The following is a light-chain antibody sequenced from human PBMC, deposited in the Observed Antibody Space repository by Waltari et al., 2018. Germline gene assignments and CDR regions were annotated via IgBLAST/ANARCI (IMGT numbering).Light chain of an antibody. CDR3: QVWDTSSDHYVV. J-gene: IGLJ2*01. Sequence: SYVLTQPPSVSVAPGQTARFTCGGNNIGSYHVHWHQQKQNEAPVLVVYYDSERPSGIPERFSGANSGNTATLTISRVEVGDEADYYCQVWDTSSDHYVVFGGGTKLTVL. CDR1: NIGSYH. V-gene: IGLV3-21*02. CDR2: YDS.